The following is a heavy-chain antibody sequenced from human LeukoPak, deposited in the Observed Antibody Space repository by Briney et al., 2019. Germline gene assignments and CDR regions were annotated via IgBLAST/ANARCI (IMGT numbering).Heavy chain of an antibody. D-gene: IGHD3-10*01. Sequence: GESLKISCKGSGYSFTSYWISWVRQMPGKGLEWMGRIDPSDSYTNYSPSFQGHVTISADKSISTAYLQWSSLKASDTAMYYCARSGHYYGSESYPPIDYWGQGTLVTVSS. V-gene: IGHV5-10-1*01. CDR1: GYSFTSYW. CDR3: ARSGHYYGSESYPPIDY. CDR2: IDPSDSYT. J-gene: IGHJ4*02.